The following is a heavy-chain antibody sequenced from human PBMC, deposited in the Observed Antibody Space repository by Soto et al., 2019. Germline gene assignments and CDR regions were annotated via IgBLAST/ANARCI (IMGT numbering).Heavy chain of an antibody. V-gene: IGHV1-69*12. Sequence: QVQLVQSGAEVKKPASSVKVSCKASGGTFSSYAISWARQAPGQGLEWMGGIIPIFGTADYAQKLQGRVTITADESTSTAYMELISLRSEDTAVYYCATTEMGNYYYCMDVWGQGTKVTVSS. J-gene: IGHJ6*02. CDR2: IIPIFGTA. CDR3: ATTEMGNYYYCMDV. CDR1: GGTFSSYA. D-gene: IGHD7-27*01.